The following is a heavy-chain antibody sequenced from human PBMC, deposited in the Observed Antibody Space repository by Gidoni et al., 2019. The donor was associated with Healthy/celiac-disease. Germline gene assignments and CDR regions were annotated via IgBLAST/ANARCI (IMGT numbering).Heavy chain of an antibody. V-gene: IGHV3-21*01. D-gene: IGHD6-6*01. CDR2: ISSSSSYI. Sequence: EVQLVESGGGLVKPGGSLRPSCAASGFTFSSYSMNWVRQAPGKGLEWVSSISSSSSYIYYADSVKGRFTISRDNAKNSLYLQMNSLRAEDTAVYYCARDRAARMYYYGMDVWGQGTTVTVSS. J-gene: IGHJ6*02. CDR3: ARDRAARMYYYGMDV. CDR1: GFTFSSYS.